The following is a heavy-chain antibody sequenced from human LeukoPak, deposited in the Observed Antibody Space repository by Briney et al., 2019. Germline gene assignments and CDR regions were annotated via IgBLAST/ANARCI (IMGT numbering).Heavy chain of an antibody. CDR2: ISGSGGST. D-gene: IGHD3-16*01. J-gene: IGHJ4*02. CDR3: AKRGLGMITFGGVPFDY. V-gene: IGHV3-23*01. CDR1: GFTFSSYA. Sequence: GGSLRLSCAASGFTFSSYAMSWVRQAPGKGLGWVSAISGSGGSTYYADSVKGRFTISRDNSKNTLYLQMNSLRAEDTAVYYCAKRGLGMITFGGVPFDYWGQGTLVTVSS.